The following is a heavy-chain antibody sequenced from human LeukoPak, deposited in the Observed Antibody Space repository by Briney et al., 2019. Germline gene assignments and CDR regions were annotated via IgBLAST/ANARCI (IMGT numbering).Heavy chain of an antibody. CDR2: IRPDGSGE. J-gene: IGHJ4*02. CDR3: ARRYFDS. V-gene: IGHV3-7*03. Sequence: PGGSLRLSCAASGFTFSTYWMSWVRQAPGKGLEWVAMIRPDGSGEYYVDSVKGRFTISRDNAKNSLYLQMNSLRAEDTAVYYCARRYFDSWGQGTLVTVSS. CDR1: GFTFSTYW.